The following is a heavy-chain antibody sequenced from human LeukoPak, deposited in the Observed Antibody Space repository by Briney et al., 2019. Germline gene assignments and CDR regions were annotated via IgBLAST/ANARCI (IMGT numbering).Heavy chain of an antibody. V-gene: IGHV3-7*03. Sequence: PGGSLRLSCAASGFTFSDTWLSWVRQAPGKGLEWVANINKDGGQKYYVDSVKGRFTISRDNAKNSLYLQMNSLRAEDTAVYYCAKDLAHGGNSIGYFQHWGQGTLVTVSS. J-gene: IGHJ1*01. D-gene: IGHD4-23*01. CDR2: INKDGGQK. CDR3: AKDLAHGGNSIGYFQH. CDR1: GFTFSDTW.